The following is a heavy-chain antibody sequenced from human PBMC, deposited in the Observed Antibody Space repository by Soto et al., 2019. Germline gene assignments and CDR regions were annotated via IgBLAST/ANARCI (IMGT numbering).Heavy chain of an antibody. Sequence: LKISCAASGFTFDYYWMHWVRQAPGKGLVWVSRVHSGGTTTTYADSVKGRFTISRDNARNTVSLQMSSLRAEDTAIYYCARGDRGGFDLWGHGTMVTVSS. CDR1: GFTFDYYW. CDR3: ARGDRGGFDL. V-gene: IGHV3-74*01. D-gene: IGHD3-10*01. CDR2: VHSGGTTT. J-gene: IGHJ3*01.